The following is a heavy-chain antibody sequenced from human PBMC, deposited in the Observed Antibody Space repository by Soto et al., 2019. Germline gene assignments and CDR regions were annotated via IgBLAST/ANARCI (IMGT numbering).Heavy chain of an antibody. J-gene: IGHJ6*03. CDR3: AKADSNYAGRFSYYYMDV. D-gene: IGHD4-4*01. Sequence: QVQLVQSGTEVKKPGASVKLSCKASGYTFRSYGISWVRQAPGQGPEWMGWISGYSGNTHYPQKFQGKVTMSTDTSTSTAYMELRSLRSDDTAVYYCAKADSNYAGRFSYYYMDVWGNGTLVTVSS. V-gene: IGHV1-18*01. CDR1: GYTFRSYG. CDR2: ISGYSGNT.